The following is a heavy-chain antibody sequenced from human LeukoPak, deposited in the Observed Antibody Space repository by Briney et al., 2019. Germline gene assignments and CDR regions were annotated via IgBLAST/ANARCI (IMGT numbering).Heavy chain of an antibody. CDR1: GGSISTGNW. CDR2: IYHSGST. J-gene: IGHJ4*02. Sequence: SETLSLTCTVSGGSISTGNWWNWVRQPPGKGLQWIGEIYHSGSTNYNPSLKSRVTISLDKSKNLFSLRLTSVTAADTAVYYCVKAAVAVDYWGQGTLVTVSS. D-gene: IGHD6-19*01. V-gene: IGHV4-4*02. CDR3: VKAAVAVDY.